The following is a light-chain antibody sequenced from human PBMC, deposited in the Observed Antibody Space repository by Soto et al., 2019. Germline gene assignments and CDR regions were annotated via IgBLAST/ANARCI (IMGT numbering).Light chain of an antibody. Sequence: EIVLTQSPGTLSLSPGERATLSCRASQSVTSNYLAWHQQNPGQAPRLLIYGASSKATGIPDRFSGSGSGTDFTLIISRLEPEDFPVYYCRPYGSSHWTFGQGTKVEIK. CDR1: QSVTSNY. V-gene: IGKV3-20*01. J-gene: IGKJ1*01. CDR2: GAS. CDR3: RPYGSSHWT.